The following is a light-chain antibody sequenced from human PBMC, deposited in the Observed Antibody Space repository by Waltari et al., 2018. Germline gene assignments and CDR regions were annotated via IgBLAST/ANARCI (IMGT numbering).Light chain of an antibody. J-gene: IGLJ1*01. V-gene: IGLV2-23*02. CDR3: CSYSGSGSFPYV. CDR1: SNNLGFYDL. CDR2: DVI. Sequence: QSALTQPASVSGSPGQSITISCTGSSNNLGFYDLGPWYQQHPGKAPKLIIFDVIKRPSGVSDRFSGSKSGNTASLTISGLQTEDDADYYCCSYSGSGSFPYVFGPGTRVAVL.